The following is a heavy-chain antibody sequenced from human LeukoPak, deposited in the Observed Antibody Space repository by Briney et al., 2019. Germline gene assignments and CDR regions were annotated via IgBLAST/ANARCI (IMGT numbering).Heavy chain of an antibody. Sequence: PGGSLRLSCAASGFTFSNAWMSWVRQAPGKGLEWVGRIRSKANSYATAYAASVKGRFTISRDDSKNTAYLQMNSLKTEDTAVYYCTRRGDYGGNSDYWGQGTLVTVSS. CDR3: TRRGDYGGNSDY. CDR2: IRSKANSYAT. D-gene: IGHD4-23*01. V-gene: IGHV3-73*01. J-gene: IGHJ4*02. CDR1: GFTFSNAW.